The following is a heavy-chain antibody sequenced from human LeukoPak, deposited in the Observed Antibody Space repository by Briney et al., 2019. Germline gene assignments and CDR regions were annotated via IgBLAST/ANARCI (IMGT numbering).Heavy chain of an antibody. CDR1: GGSISDNYY. V-gene: IGHV4-39*07. CDR3: AREGAIQMMPHDS. Sequence: SETLSLTCTVSGGSISDNYYWGWIRQPPGKGLEWIASIYYTGGTYYNASLKRRVTVSVDTSKNQFSLKLTSVTAADSAVYYCAREGAIQMMPHDSWGQGTLVTVSS. CDR2: IYYTGGT. D-gene: IGHD5-18*01. J-gene: IGHJ5*01.